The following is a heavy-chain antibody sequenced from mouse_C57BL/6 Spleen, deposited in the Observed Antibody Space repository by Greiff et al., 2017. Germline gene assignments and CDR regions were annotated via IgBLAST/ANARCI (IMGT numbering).Heavy chain of an antibody. D-gene: IGHD1-1*01. CDR3: ERRSGRSYYYFGY. J-gene: IGHJ2*01. CDR1: GYSFTDYN. Sequence: EVQRVESGPELVKPGASVKISCKASGYSFTDYNMNWVKQSNGKGLEWIGVINPNYGSTSYNQKFKGKATLTVDQSSSTAYMQLTSLTSEDSAVYCCERRSGRSYYYFGYWGQGTTRTVS. CDR2: INPNYGST. V-gene: IGHV1-39*01.